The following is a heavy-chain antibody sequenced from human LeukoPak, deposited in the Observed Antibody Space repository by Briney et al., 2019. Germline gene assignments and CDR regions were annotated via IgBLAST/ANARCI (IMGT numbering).Heavy chain of an antibody. D-gene: IGHD2-15*01. Sequence: ASVKVSCKASGYTFTRYGIYWVRQAPGQGLEWMGWISGYNGNTKYARKFQDRVSVTTDTSTSTAYMELRSLRSDDTAVYYCARAEGVVVAAHIDVWGKGTTVTVSS. V-gene: IGHV1-18*01. CDR3: ARAEGVVVAAHIDV. CDR1: GYTFTRYG. J-gene: IGHJ6*03. CDR2: ISGYNGNT.